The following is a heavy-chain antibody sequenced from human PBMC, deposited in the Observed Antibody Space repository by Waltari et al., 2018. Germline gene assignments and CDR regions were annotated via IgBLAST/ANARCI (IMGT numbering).Heavy chain of an antibody. CDR3: ERAVRCSGGSCESHYMDV. Sequence: QVQLQESGPGLVKPSETLSLTCAVSGYSISSGYYWVWIRQPPGKGLEWIGSLHHSGSTDYNPSLRSRVTISVDTSKNQFSLKLSSVTAADTAVHYCERAVRCSGGSCESHYMDVWGKGTTVTVSS. CDR2: LHHSGST. V-gene: IGHV4-38-2*01. CDR1: GYSISSGYY. D-gene: IGHD2-15*01. J-gene: IGHJ6*03.